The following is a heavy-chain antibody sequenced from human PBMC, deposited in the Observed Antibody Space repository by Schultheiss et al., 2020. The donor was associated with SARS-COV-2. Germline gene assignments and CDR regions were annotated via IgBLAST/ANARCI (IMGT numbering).Heavy chain of an antibody. V-gene: IGHV3-73*01. J-gene: IGHJ3*02. CDR1: GFTFSNAW. CDR3: TRHVRGEAAFDI. CDR2: IRSKANSYAT. D-gene: IGHD2-21*01. Sequence: GESLKISCAASGFTFSNAWMSWVRQAPGKGLEWVGRIRSKANSYATAYAASVKGRFTISRDDSKNTAYLQMNSLKTEDTAVYYCTRHVRGEAAFDIWGQGTMVTVSS.